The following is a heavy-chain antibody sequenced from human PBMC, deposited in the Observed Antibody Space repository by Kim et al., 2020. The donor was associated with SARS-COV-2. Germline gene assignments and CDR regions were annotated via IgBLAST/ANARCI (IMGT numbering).Heavy chain of an antibody. Sequence: GGSLRLSCAASGFTVSSYDMFWVRQTTVKGLEWVSAIGIAANTDYLDSVEGRFTISRENGKNSLSLQMSNLRAEDTAVYYCARGSGVFRGVGAAHTSYSYGMAGWGQGSTVTVSS. D-gene: IGHD1-26*01. J-gene: IGHJ6*02. CDR3: ARGSGVFRGVGAAHTSYSYGMAG. CDR2: IGIAANT. V-gene: IGHV3-13*01. CDR1: GFTVSSYD.